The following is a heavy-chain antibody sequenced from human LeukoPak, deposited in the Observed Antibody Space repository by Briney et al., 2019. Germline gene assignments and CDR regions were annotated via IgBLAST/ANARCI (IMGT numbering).Heavy chain of an antibody. Sequence: GGSLRLSCAASGFTFSDYYMSWIRQAPGKGLEWVGRIKSKTDGGTTDYAAPVKGRFTISRDDSKNTLYLQMNSLKTEDTAVYYCTTAPSPSYYYGSGSYFDYWGQGTLVTVSS. CDR1: GFTFSDYY. D-gene: IGHD3-10*01. V-gene: IGHV3-15*01. CDR3: TTAPSPSYYYGSGSYFDY. J-gene: IGHJ4*02. CDR2: IKSKTDGGTT.